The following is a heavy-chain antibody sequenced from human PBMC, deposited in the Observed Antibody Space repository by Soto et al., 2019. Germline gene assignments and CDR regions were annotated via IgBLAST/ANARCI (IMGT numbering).Heavy chain of an antibody. D-gene: IGHD3-16*01. V-gene: IGHV3-43*01. CDR3: ARETLSYGSALDV. CDR1: GFRFDEYN. CDR2: ITWNGANT. J-gene: IGHJ6*02. Sequence: GGSLRLSCAASGFRFDEYNIHWVRQAPGKGLEWVSLITWNGANTFYADSVKGRFTISRDGTTKSVSLQMTSLKREDTGLYYCARETLSYGSALDVWGQGTTVTVSS.